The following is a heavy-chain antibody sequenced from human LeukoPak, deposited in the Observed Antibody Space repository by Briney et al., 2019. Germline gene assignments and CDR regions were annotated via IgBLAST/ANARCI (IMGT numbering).Heavy chain of an antibody. CDR1: GFTFSSHW. CDR3: ARSNREFASGTGDF. V-gene: IGHV3-7*05. Sequence: GGSLRLSCAASGFTFSSHWMSWVRQGLGKGLEWVANIKRDGSEKYYVDSVKGRFTISRDNAKNSLYLQMNSLRAEDTAVYYCARSNREFASGTGDFWGQGTLVTVSS. D-gene: IGHD3-10*01. CDR2: IKRDGSEK. J-gene: IGHJ4*02.